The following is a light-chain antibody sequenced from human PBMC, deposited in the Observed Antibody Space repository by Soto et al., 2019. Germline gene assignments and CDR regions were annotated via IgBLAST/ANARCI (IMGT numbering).Light chain of an antibody. CDR3: QQSYTTPWT. CDR2: AAS. J-gene: IGKJ1*01. V-gene: IGKV1-39*01. Sequence: DIQMTQSPSSLSASVGDRVTITCRASQSISFYLNWYQQKPGKAPKVLIYAASSLQSGVPSRSSGSGSGTDFTLTISSLQPEDYASYYCQQSYTTPWTFGQGTKVEIK. CDR1: QSISFY.